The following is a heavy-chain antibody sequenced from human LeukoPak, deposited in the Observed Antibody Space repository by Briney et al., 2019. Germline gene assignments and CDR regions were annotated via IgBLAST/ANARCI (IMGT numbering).Heavy chain of an antibody. D-gene: IGHD3-3*01. Sequence: SETLSLTCTVAGGSISSHYWSWLRQPPGKGLEWVVSINISGSTNYNPSLKSRANILADTSKNQFSLRLSSVTAADTAVYYCAQTVWDFWSGNFDYWGQGTLVTVSS. V-gene: IGHV4-4*09. CDR2: INISGST. J-gene: IGHJ4*02. CDR1: GGSISSHY. CDR3: AQTVWDFWSGNFDY.